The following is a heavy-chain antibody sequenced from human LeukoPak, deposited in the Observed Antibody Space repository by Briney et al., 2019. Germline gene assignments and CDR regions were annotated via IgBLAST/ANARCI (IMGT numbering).Heavy chain of an antibody. CDR1: GGPISSYY. V-gene: IGHV4-59*08. J-gene: IGHJ6*03. CDR2: IYYSGSS. CDR3: ARHEMATIYYYHMDV. Sequence: PSETLSLTCTVSGGPISSYYWSWIRQPPGKGLEWIGYIYYSGSSNYNPSLKSRVAISIDTSKNQFSLKLSSVTAADTAVYYCARHEMATIYYYHMDVWGKGTTVTVSS. D-gene: IGHD5-24*01.